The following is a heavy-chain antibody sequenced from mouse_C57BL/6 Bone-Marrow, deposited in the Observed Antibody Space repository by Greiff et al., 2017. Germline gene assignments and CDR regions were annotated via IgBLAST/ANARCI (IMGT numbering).Heavy chain of an antibody. Sequence: EAGGGLVQPKGSLKLSCAASGFSFNTYAMNWVRQAPGKGLEWVARIRSKSNNYATYYADSVKDRFTISRDDSESMLYLQMNNLKTEDTAMYYCVRQDYDYDFGYWGQGTTLTVSS. J-gene: IGHJ2*01. CDR2: IRSKSNNYAT. CDR1: GFSFNTYA. CDR3: VRQDYDYDFGY. V-gene: IGHV10-1*01. D-gene: IGHD2-4*01.